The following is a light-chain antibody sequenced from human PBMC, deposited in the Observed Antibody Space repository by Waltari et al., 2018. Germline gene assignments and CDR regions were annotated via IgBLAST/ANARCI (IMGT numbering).Light chain of an antibody. CDR2: GSS. CDR3: QQYSDWPWT. J-gene: IGKJ1*01. V-gene: IGKV3-15*01. Sequence: EIVMTQSPATLSVSPGARVTLSCRASQSISGYLAWYQQKAGQVPRLLIYGSSTRATGFPVRFSGSGSGTEFTLTISSLQSEDFAVYYCQQYSDWPWTFGQGTKVEIK. CDR1: QSISGY.